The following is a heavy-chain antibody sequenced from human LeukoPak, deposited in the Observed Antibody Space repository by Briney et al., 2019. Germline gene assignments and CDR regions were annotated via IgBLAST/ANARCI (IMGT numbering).Heavy chain of an antibody. CDR2: ISSSGSTI. Sequence: GGSLRLSCAASGFTFSSYEMNWVRQAPGTGLEWVSYISSSGSTIYYADSVKGRFTISRDNAKNSLYLQMNSLRAEDTAVYYCARVSRYSYGYEHYYYGMDVWGKGTTVTVSS. V-gene: IGHV3-48*03. J-gene: IGHJ6*04. D-gene: IGHD5-18*01. CDR3: ARVSRYSYGYEHYYYGMDV. CDR1: GFTFSSYE.